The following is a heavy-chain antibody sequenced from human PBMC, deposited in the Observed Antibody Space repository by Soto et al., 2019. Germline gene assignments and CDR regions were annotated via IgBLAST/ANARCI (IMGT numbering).Heavy chain of an antibody. CDR3: ARDQWIQLWWTLPLLDY. D-gene: IGHD5-18*01. Sequence: QVQLVESGGGVVQPGRSLRLSCAASGFTFSSYAMHWVRQAPGRGLEWVAVISYDGSNKYYADSVKGRFTISRDNSKNTLYLQMNSLRAEDTAVYYCARDQWIQLWWTLPLLDYWGQGTLVTVSS. J-gene: IGHJ4*02. V-gene: IGHV3-30-3*01. CDR1: GFTFSSYA. CDR2: ISYDGSNK.